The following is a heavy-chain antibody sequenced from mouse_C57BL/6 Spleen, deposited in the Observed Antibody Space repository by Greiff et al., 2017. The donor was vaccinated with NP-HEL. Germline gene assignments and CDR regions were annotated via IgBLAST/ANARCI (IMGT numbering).Heavy chain of an antibody. CDR2: IDPSDSYT. CDR3: ARSGYYGSNWYFDV. D-gene: IGHD1-1*01. CDR1: GYTFTSYW. V-gene: IGHV1-50*01. Sequence: VQLQQPGAELVKPGASVKLSCKASGYTFTSYWMQWVKQRPGQGLEWIGEIDPSDSYTNYNQKFKGKATLTVDTSSSTAYMQLSSLTSEDSAVYYCARSGYYGSNWYFDVWGTGTTVTVSS. J-gene: IGHJ1*03.